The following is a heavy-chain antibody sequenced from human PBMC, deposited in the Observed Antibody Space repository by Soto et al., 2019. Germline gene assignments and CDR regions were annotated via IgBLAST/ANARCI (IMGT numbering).Heavy chain of an antibody. CDR1: GYTFTSYD. D-gene: IGHD6-13*01. CDR2: MNPNSGNT. Sequence: QVQLVQSGAEVKKPGASVKVSCKASGYTFTSYDINWVRQATGQGLEWMGWMNPNSGNTGYAQKFQGRVTMTRNTSISTAYMELSSLRSKDTAVYYCARGRGELVEIRANWFDPWGQGTLVTVSS. J-gene: IGHJ5*02. V-gene: IGHV1-8*01. CDR3: ARGRGELVEIRANWFDP.